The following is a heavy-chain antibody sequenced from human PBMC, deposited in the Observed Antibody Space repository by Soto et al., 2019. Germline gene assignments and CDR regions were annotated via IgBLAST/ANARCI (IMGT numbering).Heavy chain of an antibody. CDR1: GFTFSSYA. D-gene: IGHD3-16*02. J-gene: IGHJ4*02. CDR3: AKGGVIVSYYFDY. CDR2: ISGSGGST. Sequence: GGSLRLSCAASGFTFSSYAMSWVRQAPGKGLEWVSAISGSGGSTYYADSVKGRFTISRDNSKDTLYLQMNSLRAEDTAVYYCAKGGVIVSYYFDYWGQGTLVTVSS. V-gene: IGHV3-23*01.